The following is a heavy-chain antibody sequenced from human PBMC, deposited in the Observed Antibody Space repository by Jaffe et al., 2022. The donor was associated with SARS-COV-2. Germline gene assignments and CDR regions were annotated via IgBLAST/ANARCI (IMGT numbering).Heavy chain of an antibody. D-gene: IGHD2-21*01. Sequence: LQLKESGPGLVKTSETLTLTCTVSGDSMRSLGHYWGWVRQPPGKGPEWIASIYYSGYTFYNPSLQSRVNMSVDASKNQFSLRLRSVTAADTALYYCARQAVISRRVQHFDSWGQGALITISS. J-gene: IGHJ4*02. CDR3: ARQAVISRRVQHFDS. V-gene: IGHV4-39*01. CDR1: GDSMRSLGHY. CDR2: IYYSGYT.